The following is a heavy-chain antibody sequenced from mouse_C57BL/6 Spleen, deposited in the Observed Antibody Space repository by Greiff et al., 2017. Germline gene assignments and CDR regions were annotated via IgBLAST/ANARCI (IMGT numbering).Heavy chain of an antibody. CDR1: GYTFTSYC. Sequence: VQLQQSGAGLAKPAPSVSLSCKASGYTFTSYCMHWVKQRPGQGLEWIGYINPSSGYTKYNQKFKNKATLTADKSSSTSYMQLSSLTYEDSAVYYCARWDGYIDYWGQGTTLTVSS. CDR3: ARWDGYIDY. J-gene: IGHJ2*01. V-gene: IGHV1-7*01. CDR2: INPSSGYT. D-gene: IGHD2-3*01.